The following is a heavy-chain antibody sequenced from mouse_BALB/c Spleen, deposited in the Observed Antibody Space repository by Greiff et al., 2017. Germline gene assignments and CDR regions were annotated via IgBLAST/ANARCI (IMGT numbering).Heavy chain of an antibody. CDR3: AGKDGYDGFAY. CDR2: IDPSDSYT. CDR1: GYTFTSYW. D-gene: IGHD2-2*01. Sequence: VQLQQPGAELVKPGASVKLSCKASGYTFTSYWMHWVKQRPGQGLEWIGEIDPSDSYTNYNQKFKGKATLTVDKSSSTAYMQLSSLTSEDSAVYYCAGKDGYDGFAYWGQGTLVTVSA. V-gene: IGHV1-69*02. J-gene: IGHJ3*01.